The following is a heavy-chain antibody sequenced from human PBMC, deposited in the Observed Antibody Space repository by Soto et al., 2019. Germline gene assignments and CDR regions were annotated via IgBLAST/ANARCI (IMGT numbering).Heavy chain of an antibody. J-gene: IGHJ4*02. Sequence: PILSCGAPRFILSKYSVDWVRQPPGKGLEWLSYISSNSVTIYYADSVRGRFTIFRDNAKNSLYLQMNSLRDEDTAVYYCAREEIMGTRSFGYRGQGALGTGPS. V-gene: IGHV3-48*02. CDR1: RFILSKYS. CDR3: AREEIMGTRSFGY. CDR2: ISSNSVTI. D-gene: IGHD1-26*01.